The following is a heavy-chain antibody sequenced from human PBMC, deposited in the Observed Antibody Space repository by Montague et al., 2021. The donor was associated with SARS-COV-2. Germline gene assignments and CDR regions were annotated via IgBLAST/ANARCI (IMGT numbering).Heavy chain of an antibody. Sequence: SLRLSCAASGFTFSDYYMSWIRQAPGKGLEWVSYISSSSSYTNYADSVKGRFTISRDNAKNSLYLQMNSLRAEDTAVYYCASSMIKAAAAYYYYGMDAWGQGTTVTVSS. CDR3: ASSMIKAAAAYYYYGMDA. CDR1: GFTFSDYY. CDR2: ISSSSSYT. D-gene: IGHD6-13*01. V-gene: IGHV3-11*06. J-gene: IGHJ6*02.